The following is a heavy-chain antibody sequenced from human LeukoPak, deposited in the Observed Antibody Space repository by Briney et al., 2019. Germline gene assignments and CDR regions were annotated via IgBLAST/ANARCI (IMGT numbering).Heavy chain of an antibody. CDR1: GGSISTYY. CDR3: ARSYYGSGSYYSFNY. V-gene: IGHV4-59*01. Sequence: SETLSLTCTVSGGSISTYYWSWIRQSPGKGLEWIGYIYYSGSTNYNPSLESRVTISVDTSKSQFSLKLTSVTAADTAVYCCARSYYGSGSYYSFNYWGQGTLVTVSS. D-gene: IGHD3-10*01. J-gene: IGHJ4*02. CDR2: IYYSGST.